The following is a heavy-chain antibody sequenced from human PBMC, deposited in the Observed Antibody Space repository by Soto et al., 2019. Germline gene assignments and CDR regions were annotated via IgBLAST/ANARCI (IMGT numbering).Heavy chain of an antibody. CDR3: ARGGFDSSGRILRSWYFDL. CDR1: GFTFSNYV. CDR2: ISSDGGST. Sequence: EVQLVESGEGLVQPGGSLTLSCAASGFTFSNYVMNWVRQAPGKGLESVSIISSDGGSTNYADSVKGRFTISRDNSKITLFLKRGSLRFEDMAVYYCARGGFDSSGRILRSWYFDLWGRRTLVTVSS. J-gene: IGHJ2*01. D-gene: IGHD3-22*01. V-gene: IGHV3-64*02.